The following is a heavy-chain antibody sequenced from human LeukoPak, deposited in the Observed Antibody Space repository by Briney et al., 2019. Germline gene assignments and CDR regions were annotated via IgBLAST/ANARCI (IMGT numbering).Heavy chain of an antibody. CDR1: GFTFSSYG. CDR2: ISGSGGST. D-gene: IGHD4-23*01. Sequence: GGSLRLSCAASGFTFSSYGMSWVRQAPGKGLEWVSAISGSGGSTYYADSVKGRFTISRDNSKNTLYLQMNSLRAEDTAVYYCAILGGNDNFDYWGQGTLVTVSS. V-gene: IGHV3-23*01. CDR3: AILGGNDNFDY. J-gene: IGHJ4*02.